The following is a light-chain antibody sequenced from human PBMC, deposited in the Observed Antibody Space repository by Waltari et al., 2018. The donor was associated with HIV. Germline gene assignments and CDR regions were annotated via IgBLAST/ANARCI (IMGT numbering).Light chain of an antibody. CDR1: SGGIGSTY. V-gene: IGLV6-57*01. Sequence: NFILTQSHSVSESPGKTVTISCTRSSGGIGSTYIQWYQQRPGRSPDTVIYEDSQRPSGVPNRFSGSVDSSSISASRTISGLKTEDEADYFCQSYDGTTVVCGGGTRLTVL. CDR3: QSYDGTTVV. J-gene: IGLJ2*01. CDR2: EDS.